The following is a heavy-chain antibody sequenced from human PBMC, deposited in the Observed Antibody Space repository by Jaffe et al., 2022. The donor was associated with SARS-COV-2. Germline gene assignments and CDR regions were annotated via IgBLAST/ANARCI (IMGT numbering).Heavy chain of an antibody. Sequence: QVQLVESGGGVVQPGRSLRLSCAASGFTFSSYGMHWVRQAPGKGLEWVAVIWYDGSNKYYADSVKGRFTISRDNSKNTLYLQMNSLRAEDTAVYYCAASEWELLGTDYWGQGTLVTVSS. V-gene: IGHV3-33*01. CDR2: IWYDGSNK. CDR1: GFTFSSYG. J-gene: IGHJ4*02. D-gene: IGHD1-26*01. CDR3: AASEWELLGTDY.